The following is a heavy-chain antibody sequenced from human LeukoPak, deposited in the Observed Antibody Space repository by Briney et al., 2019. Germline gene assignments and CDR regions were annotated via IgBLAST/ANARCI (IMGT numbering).Heavy chain of an antibody. CDR2: ISSSSSTI. J-gene: IGHJ4*02. CDR1: GFTFSSYS. Sequence: QPGGSLRLSCAASGFTFSSYSMNWVRQAPGKGLEWVSYISSSSSTIYYADSVKGRFTISRDNAKNSLYLQMNSLRAEDTAVYYCARDPVGATDYWGQGTLVTVSS. CDR3: ARDPVGATDY. D-gene: IGHD1-26*01. V-gene: IGHV3-48*01.